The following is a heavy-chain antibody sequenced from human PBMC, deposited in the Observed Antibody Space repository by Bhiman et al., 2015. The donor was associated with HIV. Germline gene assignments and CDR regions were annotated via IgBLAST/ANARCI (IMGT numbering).Heavy chain of an antibody. Sequence: EVQLVESGGGLVKPGGSLRLSCAASGFTFNNAWMSWVRQAPGKGLEWVGRIKSKTDGGTTDYPAPVKGRFTISRDDSKNTLYLQMNSLITEDTAVYYCATSPAILYFFDSWGQGXLVTVSS. D-gene: IGHD2-2*01. CDR2: IKSKTDGGTT. CDR1: GFTFNNAW. CDR3: ATSPAILYFFDS. V-gene: IGHV3-15*01. J-gene: IGHJ4*02.